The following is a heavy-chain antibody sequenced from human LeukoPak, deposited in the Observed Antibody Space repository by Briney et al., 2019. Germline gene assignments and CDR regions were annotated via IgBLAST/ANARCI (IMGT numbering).Heavy chain of an antibody. CDR3: ARSPGYVNWFDP. Sequence: SETLSLTCAVSGYSTSSGYYWGWIRQPPGKGLEWIGSIYHSGSTYYNPSLKSRVTISVDTSKNQFSLKLSSVTAADTAVYYCARSPGYVNWFDPWGQGTLVTVSS. CDR1: GYSTSSGYY. J-gene: IGHJ5*02. D-gene: IGHD5-12*01. CDR2: IYHSGST. V-gene: IGHV4-38-2*01.